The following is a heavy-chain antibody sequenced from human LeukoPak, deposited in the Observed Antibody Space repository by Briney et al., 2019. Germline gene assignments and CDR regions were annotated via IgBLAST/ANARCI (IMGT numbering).Heavy chain of an antibody. CDR3: AREWGITGTPQQKYYYYYYGMDV. CDR2: IYTSGST. CDR1: GGSISSYY. Sequence: SETLSLTCTVSGGSISSYYWGWIRQPAGKGLEWIGRIYTSGSTNYNPSLKSRVTMSVDTSKNQFSLKLSSVTAADTAVYYCAREWGITGTPQQKYYYYYYGMDVWGQGTTVTVSS. J-gene: IGHJ6*02. V-gene: IGHV4-4*07. D-gene: IGHD1-7*01.